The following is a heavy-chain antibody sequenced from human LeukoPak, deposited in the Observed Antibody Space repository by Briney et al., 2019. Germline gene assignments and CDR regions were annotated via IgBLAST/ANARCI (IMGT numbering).Heavy chain of an antibody. CDR1: GFTFSSYS. J-gene: IGHJ4*02. V-gene: IGHV3-48*01. D-gene: IGHD3/OR15-3a*01. CDR2: ISSSSSTI. Sequence: PGGSLRLSCAASGFTFSSYSMNWVRQAPGKGLGWVSSISSSSSTIYYADSVKGRFTISRDNAKNSLYLQMNSLRAEDTAVYYCARDSGIRFLYRLPRRRILPFDYWGQGTLATVSS. CDR3: ARDSGIRFLYRLPRRRILPFDY.